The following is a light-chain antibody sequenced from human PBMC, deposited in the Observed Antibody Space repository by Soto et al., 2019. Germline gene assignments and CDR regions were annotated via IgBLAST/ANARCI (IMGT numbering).Light chain of an antibody. Sequence: QSALTQPASVSGSPGQSITISCTGRSSDVGLYDYVSWYQQYPGRAPKLIIYEVNGRPSGVPTRFSGSKSGNTASLTISGLQAEDEADYYCSSYTTSSTYVFGTGAKVTVL. CDR3: SSYTTSSTYV. J-gene: IGLJ1*01. CDR1: SSDVGLYDY. V-gene: IGLV2-14*01. CDR2: EVN.